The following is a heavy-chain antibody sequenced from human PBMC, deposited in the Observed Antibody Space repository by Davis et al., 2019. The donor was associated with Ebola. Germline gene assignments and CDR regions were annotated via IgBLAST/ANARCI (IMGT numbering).Heavy chain of an antibody. J-gene: IGHJ4*02. CDR3: ARVSFITGADFDY. Sequence: AASVKVSCKVSGYNFNAYGVTWVRQAPGQGLEWMGWISAYNGNTNYAQKLQGRVTMTTDTSTSTAYMELRSLRSDDTAVYYCARVSFITGADFDYWGQGTLVTVSS. CDR2: ISAYNGNT. V-gene: IGHV1-18*04. D-gene: IGHD1-20*01. CDR1: GYNFNAYG.